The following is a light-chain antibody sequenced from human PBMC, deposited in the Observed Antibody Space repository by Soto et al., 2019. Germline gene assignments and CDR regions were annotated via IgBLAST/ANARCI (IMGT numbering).Light chain of an antibody. CDR3: QSYDSSLSGPV. CDR2: GNN. Sequence: QSVLTRPPSVSGAPGQRVTISCTGSSSNIGAGYHVHWYQQLPGTAPKLLIYGNNNRPSGVPDRFSGSKSGTSASLAITGLQAEDDADYYCQSYDSSLSGPVFGGGTELTVL. V-gene: IGLV1-40*01. J-gene: IGLJ3*02. CDR1: SSNIGAGYH.